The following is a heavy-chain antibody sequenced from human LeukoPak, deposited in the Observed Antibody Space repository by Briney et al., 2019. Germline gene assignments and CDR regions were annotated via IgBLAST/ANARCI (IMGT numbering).Heavy chain of an antibody. J-gene: IGHJ5*02. CDR3: ARGLWFDP. Sequence: MPSETLSLTCAVYGGSFSGYYWSWIRQPPGKGLEWIGEINHSGSTNYNPSLKSRVTISVDTSKNQFSLKLTSVTAAGTAVYYCARGLWFDPWGQGTLVTVSS. CDR1: GGSFSGYY. V-gene: IGHV4-34*01. CDR2: INHSGST.